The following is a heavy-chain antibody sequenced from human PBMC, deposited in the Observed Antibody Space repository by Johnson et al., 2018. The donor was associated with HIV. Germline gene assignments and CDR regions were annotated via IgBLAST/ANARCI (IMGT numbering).Heavy chain of an antibody. CDR2: VKSKTDGGTT. D-gene: IGHD1-7*01. CDR1: GFTFSNAW. V-gene: IGHV3-15*01. CDR3: TSQPHNWNYGGGAFDI. Sequence: EQLVESGGGLVKPGGSPRLSCAASGFTFSNAWMNWVRQAPVKGLEWVGRVKSKTDGGTTDYAAPVKGRFTISRDDSKNTLYLQMNSLKTEDTAVYYCTSQPHNWNYGGGAFDIWGQGTMVTVSS. J-gene: IGHJ3*02.